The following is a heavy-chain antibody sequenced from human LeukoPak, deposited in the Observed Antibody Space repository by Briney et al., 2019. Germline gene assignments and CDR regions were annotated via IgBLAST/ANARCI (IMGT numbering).Heavy chain of an antibody. V-gene: IGHV4-31*03. CDR2: IYYSGST. CDR3: ARRYSSSWYGGFDY. Sequence: PSETLSLTCTVSGGSISSGGYYWSWIRQHPGTGLEWIGYIYYSGSTYYNPSLKSRVTISVDTSKNQFSLKLSSVTAADTAVYYCARRYSSSWYGGFDYWGQGTLVTVSS. CDR1: GGSISSGGYY. D-gene: IGHD6-13*01. J-gene: IGHJ4*02.